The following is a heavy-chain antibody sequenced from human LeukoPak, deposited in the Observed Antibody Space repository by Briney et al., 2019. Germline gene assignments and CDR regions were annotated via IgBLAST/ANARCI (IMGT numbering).Heavy chain of an antibody. V-gene: IGHV1-18*01. J-gene: IGHJ4*02. D-gene: IGHD3-9*01. CDR1: GYTFTSYG. CDR3: AREGSGYDILTGYYREGNFGY. Sequence: ASVKVSCKASGYTFTSYGISWVRQAPGQGLEWMGWISAYNGNTNYAQKLQGRVTMTTDTSTSTAYMELRSLRSDDTAVYYCAREGSGYDILTGYYREGNFGYWGQGTLVTVSS. CDR2: ISAYNGNT.